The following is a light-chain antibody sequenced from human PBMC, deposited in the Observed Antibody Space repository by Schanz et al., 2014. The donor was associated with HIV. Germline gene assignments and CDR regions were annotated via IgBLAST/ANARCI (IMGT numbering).Light chain of an antibody. J-gene: IGLJ3*02. CDR2: NTY. V-gene: IGLV1-44*01. CDR1: SSSIKTNT. CDR3: GTWDDSLKGWV. Sequence: QSVLTQPPSASGTPGQRVTISCSGSSSSIKTNTVNWFQQLPGTAPKLLIYNTYHRPSGVPDRFSGSESGTSASLAISGLQSEDEADYYCGTWDDSLKGWVFGGGTQLTVL.